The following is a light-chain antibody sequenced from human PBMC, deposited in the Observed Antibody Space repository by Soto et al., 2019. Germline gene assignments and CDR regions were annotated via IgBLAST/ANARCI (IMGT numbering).Light chain of an antibody. CDR3: QQYETFSGT. Sequence: DIRVDPAPSFPSGSVGDPVTFPFRARQSVSGWLAWYQQKPGEAPKLLIYDASALPRGVPSRFSGSGSGTKFTLTIASLQPDDFATYYCQQYETFSGTFGPRTKVDIK. J-gene: IGKJ1*01. CDR1: QSVSGW. CDR2: DAS. V-gene: IGKV1-5*01.